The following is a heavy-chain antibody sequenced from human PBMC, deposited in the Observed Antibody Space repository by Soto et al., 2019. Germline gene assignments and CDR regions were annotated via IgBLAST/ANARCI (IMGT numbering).Heavy chain of an antibody. J-gene: IGHJ5*02. V-gene: IGHV2-5*02. Sequence: QITLKESGPTLVKPTQTLTLTCTFSGFSLSSSGVGVAWIRQPPGKALEWLALIYWDDEERYSPSLKSRLSIARDTSKNQVVLTITNMDPVDTAPSYCAHRGRIPPARRVFDPWGQGTLVTVSS. D-gene: IGHD2-2*01. CDR2: IYWDDEE. CDR1: GFSLSSSGVG. CDR3: AHRGRIPPARRVFDP.